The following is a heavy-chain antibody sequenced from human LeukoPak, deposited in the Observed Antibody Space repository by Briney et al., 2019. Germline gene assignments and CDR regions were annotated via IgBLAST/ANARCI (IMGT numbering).Heavy chain of an antibody. V-gene: IGHV3-21*01. Sequence: GGSLRLSCAASGFTFSSYSMNWVRQAPGKGLEWVSSISSSSSYIYYADSVKGRFTISRDNAKNSLSLQMNSLRAEDTAVYYCARYSSSENYFDYWGQGTLVTVSS. CDR3: ARYSSSENYFDY. D-gene: IGHD6-13*01. J-gene: IGHJ4*02. CDR1: GFTFSSYS. CDR2: ISSSSSYI.